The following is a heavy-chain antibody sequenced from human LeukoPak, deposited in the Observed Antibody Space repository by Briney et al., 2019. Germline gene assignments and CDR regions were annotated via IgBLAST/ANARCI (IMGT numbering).Heavy chain of an antibody. CDR2: INQDRSEQ. CDR3: ARDRYGEPFDY. D-gene: IGHD4-17*01. V-gene: IGHV3-7*04. Sequence: QPSETLSLTCTVSGGSISSYYWSWVRQAPGKELEWVASINQDRSEQYYVDSVKGRFTISRDNTRNSLFLQMNTLRAEDTAVYYCARDRYGEPFDYWGQGTLVIVSS. J-gene: IGHJ4*02. CDR1: GGSISSYY.